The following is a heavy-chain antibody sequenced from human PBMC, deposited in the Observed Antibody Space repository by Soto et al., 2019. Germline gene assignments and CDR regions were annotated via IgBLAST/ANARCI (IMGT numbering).Heavy chain of an antibody. CDR1: GFTFSNAW. D-gene: IGHD1-20*01. V-gene: IGHV3-15*02. CDR3: ATKRTGITTIGPGY. J-gene: IGHJ4*02. Sequence: EVQLVESGGALVKPGGSLRLSCAASGFTFSNAWMSWVRQAPGKGLEWVGRIKSKTDGGTTDYAAAVEGRFTISREDSKNTVYLRMDSLKTEDTAVYYCATKRTGITTIGPGYWGQGTLVTVSS. CDR2: IKSKTDGGTT.